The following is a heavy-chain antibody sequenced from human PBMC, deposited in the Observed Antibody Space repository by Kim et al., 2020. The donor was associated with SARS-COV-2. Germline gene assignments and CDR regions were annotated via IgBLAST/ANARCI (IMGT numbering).Heavy chain of an antibody. CDR2: ISAYGTRA. Sequence: EVELLESGGNLAQPGESLRLSCEASGFTFSSYAMSWVRQAPGKGLEWVSTISAYGTRATTADSLKGRFAISRDNSRNTLYLQINSLNADDTAVYYCAKDRYCRGSSCYMGIYDHYPMDVWGQGTKVTV. V-gene: IGHV3-23*01. CDR3: AKDRYCRGSSCYMGIYDHYPMDV. D-gene: IGHD2-15*01. J-gene: IGHJ6*03. CDR1: GFTFSSYA.